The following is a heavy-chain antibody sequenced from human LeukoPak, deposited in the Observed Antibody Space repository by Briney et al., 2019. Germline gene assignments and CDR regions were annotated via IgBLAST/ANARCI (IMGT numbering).Heavy chain of an antibody. CDR3: ARWYGGSGSWVLDV. CDR2: IKQDGSEK. V-gene: IGHV3-7*04. J-gene: IGHJ6*02. CDR1: GFTISNYW. D-gene: IGHD3-10*01. Sequence: PGGSLRLSCAASGFTISNYWMSWVRQAPGKGLEWVANIKQDGSEKKYVDSVKGRFSISRDNAKNSLYLQIYNLRVEDTAGYYCARWYGGSGSWVLDVWGQGTTVTVSS.